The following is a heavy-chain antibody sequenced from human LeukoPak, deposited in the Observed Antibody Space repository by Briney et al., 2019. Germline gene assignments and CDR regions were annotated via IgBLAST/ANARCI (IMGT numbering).Heavy chain of an antibody. CDR3: ARCSSYYYYGMDV. V-gene: IGHV4-59*01. CDR2: IYYSGST. D-gene: IGHD2-2*01. Sequence: SETLSLTCTVSGGSISSYYWSWIRQPPGKGLEWIGYIYYSGSTNYNPSLKSRVTISVDTSKNQSSLKLSSVTAADTAVYYCARCSSYYYYGMDVWGQGTTVTVSS. J-gene: IGHJ6*02. CDR1: GGSISSYY.